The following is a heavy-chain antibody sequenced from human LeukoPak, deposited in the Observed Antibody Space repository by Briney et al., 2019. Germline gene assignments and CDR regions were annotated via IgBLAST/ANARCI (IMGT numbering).Heavy chain of an antibody. J-gene: IGHJ4*02. V-gene: IGHV4-39*01. Sequence: SETLSLTCTVSGGSISSSSYYWGWIRQPPGKGLEWIGSIYYSGSTYYNPSLKSRVTISVDTSKNQFSLKLSSVTAADTAVYYCARHGPTGIVLRFLEWLLGYFDYWGQGTLATVSS. CDR3: ARHGPTGIVLRFLEWLLGYFDY. CDR1: GGSISSSSYY. D-gene: IGHD3-3*01. CDR2: IYYSGST.